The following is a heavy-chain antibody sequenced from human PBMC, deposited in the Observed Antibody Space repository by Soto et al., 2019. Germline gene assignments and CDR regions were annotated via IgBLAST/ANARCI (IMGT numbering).Heavy chain of an antibody. V-gene: IGHV4-59*01. D-gene: IGHD2-2*01. CDR1: GSSIIRYY. CDR3: ARANLNCISTSCLNWFDP. Sequence: SETLSLTCTFSGSSIIRYYWSWIRQSPGKGLEWIGYLYNTGSTIYNPSLKSRVTISVDTSKNQFSLKMNSVTAADTAVYYCARANLNCISTSCLNWFDPWGQGTLVTVSS. J-gene: IGHJ5*02. CDR2: LYNTGST.